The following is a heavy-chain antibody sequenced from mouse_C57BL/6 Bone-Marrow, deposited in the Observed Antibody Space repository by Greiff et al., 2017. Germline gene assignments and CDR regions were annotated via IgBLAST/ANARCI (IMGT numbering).Heavy chain of an antibody. CDR3: ARWGCAMDN. J-gene: IGHJ4*01. V-gene: IGHV1-9*01. CDR2: ILPGHGST. CDR1: GYTFTGYW. Sequence: VQLQQSGAELMKPGASVKLSCKATGYTFTGYWIEWVKQRPGHGLEWIGEILPGHGSTKYNEKFKGKATFTADTSSTTAYMQLRSLTTEDSAIYYCARWGCAMDNWGQGTSVTVSS.